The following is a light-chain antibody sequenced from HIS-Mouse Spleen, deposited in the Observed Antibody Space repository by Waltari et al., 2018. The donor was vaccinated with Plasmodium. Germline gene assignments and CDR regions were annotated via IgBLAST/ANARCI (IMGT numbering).Light chain of an antibody. CDR2: AAS. Sequence: DIQMTPSPSSLSASVGDRVTITCRASQSIRSYLNWYQQKPGKAPNLLIYAASSLQSGVPSRFSGSGSGTDFTLTISSLQPEDFATYYCQQSYSTWTFGQGTKVEIK. J-gene: IGKJ1*01. CDR3: QQSYSTWT. V-gene: IGKV1-39*01. CDR1: QSIRSY.